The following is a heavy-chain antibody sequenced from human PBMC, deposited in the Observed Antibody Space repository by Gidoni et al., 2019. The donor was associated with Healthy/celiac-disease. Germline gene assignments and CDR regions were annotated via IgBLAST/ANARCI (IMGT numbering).Heavy chain of an antibody. J-gene: IGHJ6*02. V-gene: IGHV1-2*02. Sequence: QVQLVQSGAEVQQPGASVKVSCKASGFTFTGYYMHWVRQAPGQGLEWMGWINANSGGTNYAQKFQGRVTMTRDTSISTAYMELSRLRSDDTAVYYCARDNGDYDYGMDVWGQGTTVTVSS. CDR3: ARDNGDYDYGMDV. CDR2: INANSGGT. D-gene: IGHD4-17*01. CDR1: GFTFTGYY.